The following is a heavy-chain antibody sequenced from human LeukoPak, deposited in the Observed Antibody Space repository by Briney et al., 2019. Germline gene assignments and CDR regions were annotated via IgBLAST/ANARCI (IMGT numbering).Heavy chain of an antibody. V-gene: IGHV3-43*02. CDR2: ISADGGST. CDR3: AKESGKFDY. J-gene: IGHJ4*02. CDR1: GLNFDDSA. Sequence: GGSLRLSCVASGLNFDDSAMHWVHQAPGRGLGWVSLISADGGSTFSADSVKGRFSISRDNSKNSLYLQMNSLRSEDTAMYYCAKESGKFDYWGQGTLVAVSS.